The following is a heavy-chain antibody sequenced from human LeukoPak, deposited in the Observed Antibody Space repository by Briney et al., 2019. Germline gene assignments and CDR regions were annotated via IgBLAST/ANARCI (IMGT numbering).Heavy chain of an antibody. CDR3: AVEHCSGGSCYVD. J-gene: IGHJ1*01. D-gene: IGHD2-15*01. CDR1: GGTFSSYA. CDR2: IIPTFGTA. Sequence: SVKVSCKASGGTFSSYAISWVRQAPGQGLEWMGGIIPTFGTANYAQKFQGRVTITADESTSTAYMELSSLRSEDTAVYYCAVEHCSGGSCYVDWGQGTLVTVSS. V-gene: IGHV1-69*01.